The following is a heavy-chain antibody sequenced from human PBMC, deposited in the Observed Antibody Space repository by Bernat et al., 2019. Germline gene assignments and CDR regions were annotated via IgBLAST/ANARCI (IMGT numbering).Heavy chain of an antibody. CDR3: ARDPGGQQLADPDDY. V-gene: IGHV3-21*01. CDR1: GFTFSSYS. Sequence: EVQLVESGGGLVKPGGSLRLSCAASGFTFSSYSMNWVRQAPGKGLEWVSSISSSSSYTNYADSVKGRFTISRDNAKNSLYLQMNSLRAEDTAVYYCARDPGGQQLADPDDYWGQGTLVTVSS. J-gene: IGHJ4*02. CDR2: ISSSSSYT. D-gene: IGHD6-13*01.